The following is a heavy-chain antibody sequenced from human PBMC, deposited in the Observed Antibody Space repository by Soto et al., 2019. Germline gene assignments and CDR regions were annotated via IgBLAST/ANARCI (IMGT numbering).Heavy chain of an antibody. Sequence: QVHLVESGGGVVQPGGSLRLSCAAPGFTFSSYGMHWVRQAPGKGLEWVAYIWFDESNKYYADYVKGRFTICRDNYKNTMYLEINNLRGEDTAVYYCARGRAHGSVMNNYGMDVWGPGTTVTVSS. V-gene: IGHV3-33*01. J-gene: IGHJ6*02. D-gene: IGHD3-10*01. CDR3: ARGRAHGSVMNNYGMDV. CDR2: IWFDESNK. CDR1: GFTFSSYG.